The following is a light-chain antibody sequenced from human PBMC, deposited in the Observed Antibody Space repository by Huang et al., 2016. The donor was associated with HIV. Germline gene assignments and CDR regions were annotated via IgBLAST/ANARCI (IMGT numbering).Light chain of an antibody. CDR2: GTS. CDR1: QGVRGD. CDR3: LQAATYPWT. J-gene: IGKJ1*01. Sequence: AVQMTQSPSSLSASVGDRITITCRASQGVRGDLCLYQQKPGKAPKLLIYGTSTLQSGVPSRFSGSGSGPHYTLSINSLQPEDFATYYCLQAATYPWTFGQGTKVDIK. V-gene: IGKV1-6*01.